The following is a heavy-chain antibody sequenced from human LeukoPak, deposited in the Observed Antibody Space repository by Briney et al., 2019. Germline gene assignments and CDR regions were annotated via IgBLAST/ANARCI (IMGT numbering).Heavy chain of an antibody. Sequence: GGSLRLSCAASGFTVSSNYMSWVRQAPGKGLEWVSVIYSGGSTYYADSVKGRFTISRGNSKNTLYLQMNSLRAEDTAVYYCAKDRRGAPSYYMDVWGKGTTVTVSS. CDR1: GFTVSSNY. CDR3: AKDRRGAPSYYMDV. J-gene: IGHJ6*03. CDR2: IYSGGST. V-gene: IGHV3-66*02. D-gene: IGHD1-26*01.